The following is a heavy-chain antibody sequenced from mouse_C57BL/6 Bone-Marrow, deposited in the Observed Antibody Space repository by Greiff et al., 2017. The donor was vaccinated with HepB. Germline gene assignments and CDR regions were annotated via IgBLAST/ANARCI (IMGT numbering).Heavy chain of an antibody. CDR2: IYTRSGNT. Sequence: VQLQQSGAELARPGASVKLSCKASGYTFTSYGISWVQQRPGQGLEWIGEIYTRSGNTYYKEKSKGKATLTADKSTSTAYMELRSLTSEDSAVYFGAGGGRVVADYWGQGTTLTVSS. J-gene: IGHJ2*01. D-gene: IGHD1-1*01. CDR3: AGGGRVVADY. CDR1: GYTFTSYG. V-gene: IGHV1-81*01.